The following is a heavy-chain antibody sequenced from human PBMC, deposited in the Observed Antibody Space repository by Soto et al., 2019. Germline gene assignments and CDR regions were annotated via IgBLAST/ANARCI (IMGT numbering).Heavy chain of an antibody. CDR3: ARGSEHDYGGSHEPYYYYGMDV. Sequence: SETLSLTCTVSGGSISSCDYYWSWIRHPPGKGLDWIGYIYYSGSTYYNPSLKSRVTISVDTSKNQFSLKLSSVTAADTAVYYCARGSEHDYGGSHEPYYYYGMDVWGQGTTVTVSS. J-gene: IGHJ6*02. CDR1: GGSISSCDYY. D-gene: IGHD4-17*01. V-gene: IGHV4-30-4*01. CDR2: IYYSGST.